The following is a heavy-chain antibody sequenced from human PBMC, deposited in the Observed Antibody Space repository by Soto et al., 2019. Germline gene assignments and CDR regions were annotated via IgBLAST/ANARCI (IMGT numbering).Heavy chain of an antibody. Sequence: QLQESGPGLVKPSETLSLTGTVSGDSVGSSRYHWVLLRQPPGKGLEWIGNIYHSETTSYNPSLNRSVTIFVDKYKNQFYLEVFSVTAADTAIYYCASHVVRPTSWTGDVFDYGGKGTLVTVSS. J-gene: IGHJ4*02. CDR2: IYHSETT. CDR1: GDSVGSSRYH. V-gene: IGHV4-39*01. CDR3: ASHVVRPTSWTGDVFDY. D-gene: IGHD7-27*01.